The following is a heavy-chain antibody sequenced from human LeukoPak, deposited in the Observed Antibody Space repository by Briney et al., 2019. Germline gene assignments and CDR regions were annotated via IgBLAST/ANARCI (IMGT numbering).Heavy chain of an antibody. Sequence: PSETLSLTCTVSGGSISSSSYYWGWIRQPPGKGLEWIGSIYYSGSTYYNPSLKSRVTISVDTSKNQFSLKLSSVTAADTAVYYCARAQSSSWSGDAFDIWGQGTMVTVSS. D-gene: IGHD6-13*01. J-gene: IGHJ3*02. CDR2: IYYSGST. CDR1: GGSISSSSYY. CDR3: ARAQSSSWSGDAFDI. V-gene: IGHV4-39*07.